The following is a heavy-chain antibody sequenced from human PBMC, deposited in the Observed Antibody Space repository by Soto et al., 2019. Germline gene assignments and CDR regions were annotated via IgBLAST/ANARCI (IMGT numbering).Heavy chain of an antibody. Sequence: QVQVQESGPGLVTPSQTLSLTCTVSGGSISSGGYYWSWLRQHPGKGLEWIGYIYCSGSTYYNPSLQSRLTISVDRSKNQDTRTRRSVTAAVTAVYYCARGGYYYDSSGHYLNYWYLDLWGRGTLVGVSS. CDR1: GGSISSGGYY. V-gene: IGHV4-31*03. CDR2: IYCSGST. D-gene: IGHD3-22*01. CDR3: ARGGYYYDSSGHYLNYWYLDL. J-gene: IGHJ2*01.